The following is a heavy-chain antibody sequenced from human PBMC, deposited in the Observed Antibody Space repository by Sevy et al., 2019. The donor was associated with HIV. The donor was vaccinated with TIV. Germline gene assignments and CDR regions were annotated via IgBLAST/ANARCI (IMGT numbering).Heavy chain of an antibody. V-gene: IGHV3-30*02. J-gene: IGHJ4*02. D-gene: IGHD6-13*01. CDR1: GFTFSSYG. Sequence: GGSLRLSCAASGFTFSSYGMHWVLQAPGKGLEWVAFIRYDGSNKYYADSVKGRFTISRDNSKNTLYLQMNSLRAEDTAVYYCAKVKWEQQLPDYWGQGTLVTVSS. CDR2: IRYDGSNK. CDR3: AKVKWEQQLPDY.